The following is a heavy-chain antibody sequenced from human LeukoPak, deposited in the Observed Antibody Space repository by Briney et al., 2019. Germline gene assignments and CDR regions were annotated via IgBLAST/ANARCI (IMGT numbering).Heavy chain of an antibody. V-gene: IGHV1-18*01. CDR2: TSAYNGNT. CDR3: ARDQVVVTATASDY. CDR1: GYTFTSYG. D-gene: IGHD2-21*02. J-gene: IGHJ4*02. Sequence: ASVKVPCKASGYTFTSYGISWVRQAPGQGLEWMGWTSAYNGNTNYAQKLQGRVTMTTDTSTSTAYMELRSLRSDDTAVYYCARDQVVVTATASDYWGQGTLVTVSS.